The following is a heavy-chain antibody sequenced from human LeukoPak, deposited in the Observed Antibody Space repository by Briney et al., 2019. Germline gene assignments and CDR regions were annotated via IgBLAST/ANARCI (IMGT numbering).Heavy chain of an antibody. V-gene: IGHV1-8*03. Sequence: GASVRVSCKASGYTFTSYDINRVRQATGQGLEWMGWMNPNSGNTGYAQKFQGRVTITRNTSIGTAYMELSSLRSEDTAVYYCARGVNTYLWFGGDYMDVWGKGSTVTVSS. CDR1: GYTFTSYD. CDR2: MNPNSGNT. J-gene: IGHJ6*03. CDR3: ARGVNTYLWFGGDYMDV. D-gene: IGHD3-16*01.